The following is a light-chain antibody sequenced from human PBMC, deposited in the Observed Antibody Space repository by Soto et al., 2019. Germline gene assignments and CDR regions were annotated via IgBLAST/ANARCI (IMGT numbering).Light chain of an antibody. CDR2: AAS. V-gene: IGKV1-27*01. CDR1: QGISNY. Sequence: DIQMTQSPSSLSASVGDRVTITCRASQGISNYLAWSQQKPGKVPKLLIYAASTLQSGVPSRFSGSGSGTDFTLTISSLQHEDVATYNCRKYNSAPGTFGQGTKVAIK. J-gene: IGKJ1*01. CDR3: RKYNSAPGT.